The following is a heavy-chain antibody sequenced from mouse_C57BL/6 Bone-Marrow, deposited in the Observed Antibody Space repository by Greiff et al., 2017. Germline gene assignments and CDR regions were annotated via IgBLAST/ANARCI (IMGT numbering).Heavy chain of an antibody. Sequence: EVQLQQSGAELVRPGASVQLSCTASGFNIKDDYMHWVKQRPEQGLEWIGWIDPENGDTEYASKFQGKATITADTSSNTAYLQLSSLTSEDTAVYYCTTELYYRKRYYAMDYWGQGTSVTVSS. D-gene: IGHD2-14*01. V-gene: IGHV14-4*01. J-gene: IGHJ4*01. CDR3: TTELYYRKRYYAMDY. CDR1: GFNIKDDY. CDR2: IDPENGDT.